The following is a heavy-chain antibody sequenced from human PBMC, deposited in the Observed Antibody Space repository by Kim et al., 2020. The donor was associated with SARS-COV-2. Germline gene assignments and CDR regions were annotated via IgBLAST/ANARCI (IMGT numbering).Heavy chain of an antibody. J-gene: IGHJ6*02. Sequence: SETLSLTCTVSGGSISSGDYYWSWIRQHPGKGLEWIGYIYYSGSTYYNPSLKSRVTISVDTSKIQFSLKLSSVTAADTAVYYCARYVVPAAILSGMDVWGHGTTVTVSS. V-gene: IGHV4-31*03. D-gene: IGHD2-2*01. CDR1: GGSISSGDYY. CDR2: IYYSGST. CDR3: ARYVVPAAILSGMDV.